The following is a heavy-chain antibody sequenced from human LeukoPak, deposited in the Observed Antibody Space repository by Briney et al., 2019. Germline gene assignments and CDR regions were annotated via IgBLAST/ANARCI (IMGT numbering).Heavy chain of an antibody. J-gene: IGHJ3*02. CDR2: IYNSGST. D-gene: IGHD1-26*01. V-gene: IGHV4-59*08. CDR3: ARRLRIEGGTRRGDALDM. Sequence: SETLSLTCTVSGGSINSYYWTWIRQPPGKGLEWIGYIYNSGSTNYNPSLKGRVTISTDTSKKQFSLRVSSVTAADTAVYYCARRLRIEGGTRRGDALDMWGQGTMVTVSS. CDR1: GGSINSYY.